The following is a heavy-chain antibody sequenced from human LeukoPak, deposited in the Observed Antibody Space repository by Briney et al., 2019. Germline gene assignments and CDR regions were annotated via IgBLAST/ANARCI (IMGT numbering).Heavy chain of an antibody. CDR2: ISHSGST. J-gene: IGHJ4*02. Sequence: SQTLSLTCAVSGGSISSGGYSWSWIRQPSGKGLEWIGYISHSGSTYYNPSLNSRVTISVDRSKNQFSLNLTSVTAADTAVYYCARGGYSSGFDYWGQGTLVTVSS. D-gene: IGHD6-19*01. CDR1: GGSISSGGYS. V-gene: IGHV4-30-2*01. CDR3: ARGGYSSGFDY.